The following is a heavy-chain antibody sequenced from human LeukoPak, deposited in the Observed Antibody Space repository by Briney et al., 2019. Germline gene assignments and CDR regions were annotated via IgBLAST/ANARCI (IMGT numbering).Heavy chain of an antibody. D-gene: IGHD1-20*01. CDR3: ARGLLKITGTTAVSDY. CDR1: GYTFTVYY. J-gene: IGHJ4*02. Sequence: GASVTVSCKASGYTFTVYYMHWVRQAPGQGLEWMGWINPNSGGTNYAQKFQGRVTMTRDTSISTAYMELSRLRSDDTAVYYCARGLLKITGTTAVSDYWGQGTLVTVSS. CDR2: INPNSGGT. V-gene: IGHV1-2*02.